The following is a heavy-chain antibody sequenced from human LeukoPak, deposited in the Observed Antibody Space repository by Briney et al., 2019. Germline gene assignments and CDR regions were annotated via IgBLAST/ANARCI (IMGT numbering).Heavy chain of an antibody. CDR3: ASPGMGRPGFDY. J-gene: IGHJ4*02. V-gene: IGHV4-39*07. Sequence: PSETLSLTCTVSGGSISSSSYYWGWIRQPPGKGLEWIGSIYYSGSTYYNPSLKSRVTISVDTSKNQFSLKLSSVTAADTAVYYCASPGMGRPGFDYWGQGTLVTVSS. CDR1: GGSISSSSYY. CDR2: IYYSGST. D-gene: IGHD1-14*01.